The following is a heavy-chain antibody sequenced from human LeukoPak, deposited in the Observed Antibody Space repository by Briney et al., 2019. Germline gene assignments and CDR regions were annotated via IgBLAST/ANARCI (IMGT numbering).Heavy chain of an antibody. CDR2: ISGSGGST. D-gene: IGHD3-10*01. CDR1: GFTFSSYA. V-gene: IGHV3-23*01. Sequence: GGSLRLSCAASGFTFSSYAMSWVRQAPGKGLEWVPAISGSGGSTYYADSVKGRFTISRDNSKNTLYLQMNSLRAEDTAVYYCARGGSGPNDYWGQGTLVTVSS. CDR3: ARGGSGPNDY. J-gene: IGHJ4*02.